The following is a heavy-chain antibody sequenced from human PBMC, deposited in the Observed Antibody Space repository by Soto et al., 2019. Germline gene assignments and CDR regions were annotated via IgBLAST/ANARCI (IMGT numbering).Heavy chain of an antibody. CDR2: TYWDGDN. D-gene: IGHD2-15*01. J-gene: IGHJ5*01. Sequence: QTLSLTCTFSGFSLSTTGVGVGWIRQPPGKALEWLALTYWDGDNRYSPSLRSRLTITKDTPKSQVVLTMTNMDPVDTATYFCAYVRRYCSGGNCYSRWFDSWGQGTLVTV. V-gene: IGHV2-5*02. CDR1: GFSLSTTGVG. CDR3: AYVRRYCSGGNCYSRWFDS.